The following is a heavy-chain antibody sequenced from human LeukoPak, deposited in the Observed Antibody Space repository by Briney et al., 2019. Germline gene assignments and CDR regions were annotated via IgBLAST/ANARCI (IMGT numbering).Heavy chain of an antibody. CDR3: ARDRRVLRFLEWFKYFDY. J-gene: IGHJ4*02. D-gene: IGHD3-3*01. V-gene: IGHV3-7*01. Sequence: QPGESLSLSCTASEFTFSTYWMSWVRQAPGKGLEWVATIRQDGSEKHHVDPVRGRFTISRDNAKNSLYLQMNSLRAEDTAVYYCARDRRVLRFLEWFKYFDYWGQGTLVTVSS. CDR1: EFTFSTYW. CDR2: IRQDGSEK.